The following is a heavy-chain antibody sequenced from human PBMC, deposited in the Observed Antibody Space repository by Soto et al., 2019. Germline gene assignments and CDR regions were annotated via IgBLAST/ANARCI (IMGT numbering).Heavy chain of an antibody. D-gene: IGHD6-13*01. CDR1: GGSISSYY. CDR2: IYYSGST. CDR3: AGAYSSSWGEKSLGRPYYFDY. J-gene: IGHJ4*02. Sequence: SETLSLTCTVSGGSISSYYWSWIRQPPGKGLEWIGYIYYSGSTNYNPFLKSRVTISVDTSKNQFSLRLSSVTAADTAVYYCAGAYSSSWGEKSLGRPYYFDYWGQGTLVTVSS. V-gene: IGHV4-59*08.